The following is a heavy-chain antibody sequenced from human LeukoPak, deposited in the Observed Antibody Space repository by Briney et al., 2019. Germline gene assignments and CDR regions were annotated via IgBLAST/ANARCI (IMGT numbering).Heavy chain of an antibody. CDR2: NYTSGST. CDR1: GGSISSGSYY. Sequence: SQTLSLTCTVSGGSISSGSYYWSWIRQPAGKGLEWIGRNYTSGSTNYNPSLKSRVTISVDTSKNQFSLKLSSVTAADTAVYYCARGGDYYDSSGYSDYWGQGTLVTVSS. CDR3: ARGGDYYDSSGYSDY. V-gene: IGHV4-61*02. D-gene: IGHD3-22*01. J-gene: IGHJ4*02.